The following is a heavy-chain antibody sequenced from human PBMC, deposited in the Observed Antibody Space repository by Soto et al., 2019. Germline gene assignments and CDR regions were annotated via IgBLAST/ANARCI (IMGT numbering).Heavy chain of an antibody. Sequence: GGSLRLSCAASGFIFSGYAMHWVRQAPGKGLEWVSPISSSGGGTNYADSVKGRFTISRDNSKNTLYLQMNSLRAEDTAVYYCANSLGATPQFHYWGQGTLVTVSS. CDR1: GFIFSGYA. D-gene: IGHD1-26*01. CDR2: ISSSGGGT. CDR3: ANSLGATPQFHY. J-gene: IGHJ4*02. V-gene: IGHV3-23*01.